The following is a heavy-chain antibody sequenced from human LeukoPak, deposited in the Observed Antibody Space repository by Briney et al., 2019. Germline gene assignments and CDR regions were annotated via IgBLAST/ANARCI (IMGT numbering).Heavy chain of an antibody. CDR3: ARASAGIAGAWFDP. CDR1: GYTFTGYY. J-gene: IGHJ5*02. Sequence: ASAKVSCKAFGYTFTGYYLHWVRQAPGQGLEWMGWINPNSDGTNYAQKFQGRVTMTRDTSITTAYMELSRLTSDDTAIYYCARASAGIAGAWFDPWGQGTLVTVSS. CDR2: INPNSDGT. V-gene: IGHV1-2*02. D-gene: IGHD6-13*01.